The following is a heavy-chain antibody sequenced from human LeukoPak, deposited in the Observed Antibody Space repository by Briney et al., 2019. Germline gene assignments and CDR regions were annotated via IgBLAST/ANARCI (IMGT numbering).Heavy chain of an antibody. Sequence: GGSLRLSCAASGFTFSSYSMNWVRQAPGKGLEWVSYISSSSSTIYYADSVKGRFTISRDNAKNSLYLQMNSLRAEDTAVYYCARDSTHFLGYCSSTGCPHLGAFDIWGQGTMVTVSS. CDR2: ISSSSSTI. D-gene: IGHD2-2*03. CDR1: GFTFSSYS. J-gene: IGHJ3*02. V-gene: IGHV3-48*04. CDR3: ARDSTHFLGYCSSTGCPHLGAFDI.